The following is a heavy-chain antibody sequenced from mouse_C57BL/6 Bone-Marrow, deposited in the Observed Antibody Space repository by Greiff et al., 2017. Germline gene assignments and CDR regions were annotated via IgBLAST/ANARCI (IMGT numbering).Heavy chain of an antibody. Sequence: VKLQESGAELVKPGASVKMSCKASGYTFTTYPIEWMKQNHGKSLEWIGNFHPYNDDTKYNEKFKGKATLTVEKSSSTVYLELSRLTSDDSAVYYCARGGNYGGYYFDYWGKGTTLTVSS. J-gene: IGHJ2*01. CDR3: ARGGNYGGYYFDY. CDR2: FHPYNDDT. CDR1: GYTFTTYP. V-gene: IGHV1-47*01. D-gene: IGHD2-1*01.